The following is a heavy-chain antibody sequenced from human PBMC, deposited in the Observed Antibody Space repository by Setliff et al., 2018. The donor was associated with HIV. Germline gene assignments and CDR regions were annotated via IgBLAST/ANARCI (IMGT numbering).Heavy chain of an antibody. Sequence: PGGSLRLSCAASGFTFSTYAMHWVRQAPGKGLEWVALISYDGTNKYYADSVRGRFTISRDDAKKSLYLQMNSLGAEDTAVYYCARSGGIGNYHWDVWGKGTTVTVSS. V-gene: IGHV3-30*04. CDR2: ISYDGTNK. CDR1: GFTFSTYA. J-gene: IGHJ6*03. CDR3: ARSGGIGNYHWDV. D-gene: IGHD3-16*01.